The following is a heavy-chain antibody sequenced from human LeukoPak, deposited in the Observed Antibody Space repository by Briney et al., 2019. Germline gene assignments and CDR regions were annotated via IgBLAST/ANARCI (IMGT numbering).Heavy chain of an antibody. CDR3: AKGFVVVPAYFDY. CDR1: GFTVSSNY. J-gene: IGHJ4*02. Sequence: GGSLRLSCAASGFTVSSNYMSWVRQAPGKGLEWVSVIYSGGSTYYADSVKGRFTISRDNSKNTLYLQMNSLRAEDTAVYYCAKGFVVVPAYFDYWGQGTLVTVSS. V-gene: IGHV3-66*01. D-gene: IGHD2-2*01. CDR2: IYSGGST.